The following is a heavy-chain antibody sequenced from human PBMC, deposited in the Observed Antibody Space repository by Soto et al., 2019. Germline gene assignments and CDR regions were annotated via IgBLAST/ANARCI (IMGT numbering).Heavy chain of an antibody. Sequence: AGGSLRLSCAASGFTFSSYWMHWVRQAPGKGLVWVARINRDGSDTDYVDSVKGRFTISRDNAKNTLYLQMHSLRAEDTAVFYCGRGGSDSPMAPGYWGQGTLVTVSS. CDR1: GFTFSSYW. CDR3: GRGGSDSPMAPGY. J-gene: IGHJ4*02. V-gene: IGHV3-74*01. D-gene: IGHD5-18*01. CDR2: INRDGSDT.